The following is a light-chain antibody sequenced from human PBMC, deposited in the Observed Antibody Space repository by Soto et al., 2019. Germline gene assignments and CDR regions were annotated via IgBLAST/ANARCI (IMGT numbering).Light chain of an antibody. CDR2: GVF. Sequence: EIVLTQSPGTLSLSPGERATLSCRASQSVSSSYLSWYQQRPGQAPRLLIYGVFNRATGIPDRFSGRGSGTDFTLTISRLEPEDFALYYCQQYDNSPPMYTFGQGTKLELK. V-gene: IGKV3-20*01. CDR3: QQYDNSPPMYT. J-gene: IGKJ2*01. CDR1: QSVSSSY.